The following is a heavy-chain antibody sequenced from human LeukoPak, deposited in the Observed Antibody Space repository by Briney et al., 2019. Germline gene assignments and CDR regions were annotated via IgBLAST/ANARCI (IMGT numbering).Heavy chain of an antibody. CDR3: ARVPTYYYDSSSYYYFDY. J-gene: IGHJ4*02. V-gene: IGHV4-61*01. D-gene: IGHD3-22*01. CDR1: GGSVSSGSYY. CDR2: IYYSGST. Sequence: PSETLSLTCTVSGGSVSSGSYYWSWIRQPPGKGLEWLGYIYYSGSTNYNPSLKSRVTISVDTSKNQFSLKLSSVTAADTAVYYCARVPTYYYDSSSYYYFDYWGQGTLVTVSS.